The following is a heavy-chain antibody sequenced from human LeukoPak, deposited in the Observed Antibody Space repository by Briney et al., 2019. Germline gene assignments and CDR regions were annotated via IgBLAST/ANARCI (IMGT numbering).Heavy chain of an antibody. D-gene: IGHD3-3*01. CDR3: ARVTYYDFWSGYPLYNWFDP. CDR2: INHSGST. CDR1: GGSFSGYY. Sequence: PSETLSLTCAVYGGSFSGYYWSWIRQPPGKGLEWIGEINHSGSTNYNPSLKSRVTISVDTSKNQFSLKLSSVTAADTAVYYCARVTYYDFWSGYPLYNWFDPWGQGTLVTVSS. J-gene: IGHJ5*02. V-gene: IGHV4-34*01.